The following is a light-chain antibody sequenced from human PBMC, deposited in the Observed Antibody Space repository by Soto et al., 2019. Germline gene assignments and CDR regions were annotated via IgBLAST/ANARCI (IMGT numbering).Light chain of an antibody. Sequence: DIQMTQSPSTLSASVGDRVTITCRASQSISSWLAWYQQKPGKAPKLLIYDASSLESVVPSRFSGSGSGKEFTLTISSLQPDDFATYYCQQRGFTFGPGTKVDIK. J-gene: IGKJ3*01. CDR3: QQRGFT. CDR2: DAS. CDR1: QSISSW. V-gene: IGKV1-5*01.